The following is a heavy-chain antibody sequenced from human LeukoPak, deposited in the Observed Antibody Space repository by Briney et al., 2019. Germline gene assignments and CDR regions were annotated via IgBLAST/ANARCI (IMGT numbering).Heavy chain of an antibody. D-gene: IGHD1-26*01. V-gene: IGHV3-21*01. CDR3: ARGPNYVVGAADY. CDR2: ISSSGSYI. CDR1: GCTFSSYS. Sequence: GGSLRLSCAASGCTFSSYSMNWVRQAPGKGLEWVSSISSSGSYIYYADSVKGRFTISRDNAKNSLYLQMNSLRAEDTAVYYCARGPNYVVGAADYWGQGTLVTVSS. J-gene: IGHJ4*02.